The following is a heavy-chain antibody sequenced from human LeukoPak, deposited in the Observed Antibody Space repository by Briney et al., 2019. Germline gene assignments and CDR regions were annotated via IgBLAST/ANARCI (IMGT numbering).Heavy chain of an antibody. CDR1: GFRFRTYA. Sequence: PGGSLRLSCVASGFRFRTYAMAWVRQAPGKGLEWVSIISGSGGNTHSADSVKGRFAISRDNSRNTLYLQMNSLTAEDTAVHYCAKATSGSDWYGGADYWGQGTLVTVSS. D-gene: IGHD6-19*01. CDR3: AKATSGSDWYGGADY. J-gene: IGHJ4*02. CDR2: ISGSGGNT. V-gene: IGHV3-23*01.